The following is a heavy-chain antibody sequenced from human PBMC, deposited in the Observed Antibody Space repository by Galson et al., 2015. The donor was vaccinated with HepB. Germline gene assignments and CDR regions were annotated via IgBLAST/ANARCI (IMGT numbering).Heavy chain of an antibody. D-gene: IGHD1-14*01. V-gene: IGHV7-4-1*02. Sequence: SVKVSCKASGYNFTNYAMNWVRQAPGQGLEWMGWNNTNTGNPTYAQDFTGRFVFSLDTSVSTAYLQISSLKAEDTAVYYCARDGARRFYNWFDPWGQGTLVTISS. CDR1: GYNFTNYA. CDR2: NNTNTGNP. J-gene: IGHJ5*02. CDR3: ARDGARRFYNWFDP.